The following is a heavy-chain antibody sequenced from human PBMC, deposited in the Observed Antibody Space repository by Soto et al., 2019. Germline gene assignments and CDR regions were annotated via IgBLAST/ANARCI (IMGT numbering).Heavy chain of an antibody. CDR3: ANSLGGNGH. CDR2: IRNKRNSYTT. J-gene: IGHJ4*02. V-gene: IGHV3-72*01. CDR1: GFTFSDHY. D-gene: IGHD2-15*01. Sequence: EVQLVESGGGLDQPGGSLRLSCAASGFTFSDHYMDWVRQAPGTGLEWVGRIRNKRNSYTTEYAASVKGRFTISRDDSQNSLYLQMNSLKTEDTAVYWCANSLGGNGHWGQGTLVTVSS.